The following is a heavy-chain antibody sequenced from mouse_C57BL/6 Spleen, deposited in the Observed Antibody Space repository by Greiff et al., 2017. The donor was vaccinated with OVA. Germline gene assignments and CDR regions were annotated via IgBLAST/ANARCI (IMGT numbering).Heavy chain of an antibody. Sequence: VQLQQSGPELVKPGASVKMSCKASGYTFTDYNMHWVKQSHGKSLEWIGYINPNNGGTSYNQKFKCKATLTVNKSSSTAYMGLRSLTSEDSAVYYCARYLGPFDYWGQGTTLTVSS. CDR2: INPNNGGT. CDR1: GYTFTDYN. V-gene: IGHV1-22*01. D-gene: IGHD4-1*01. J-gene: IGHJ2*01. CDR3: ARYLGPFDY.